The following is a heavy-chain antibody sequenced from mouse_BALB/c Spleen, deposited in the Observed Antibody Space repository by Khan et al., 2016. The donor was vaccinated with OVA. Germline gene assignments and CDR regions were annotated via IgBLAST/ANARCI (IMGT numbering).Heavy chain of an antibody. CDR1: GLNIKDTY. J-gene: IGHJ2*01. V-gene: IGHV14-3*02. CDR2: INPQNVNT. CDR3: ARMARK. Sequence: VQLKQSGAELVKSGATVKFSCKASGLNIKDTYMHWLKQWHEQGLEWIGTINPQNVNTQSVPKFQGKAPITADTYSKTAYLQVSSLTSEDTAVYYCARMARKWGQGTTRTVCS.